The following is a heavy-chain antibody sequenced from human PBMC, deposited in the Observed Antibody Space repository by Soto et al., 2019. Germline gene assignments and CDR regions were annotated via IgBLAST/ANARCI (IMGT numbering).Heavy chain of an antibody. V-gene: IGHV3-23*03. Sequence: EVQLLESGGGLVQPGGSLRLSCVGSGFNMVNYAMTWVRQAPGKGLEWVSLVYSGGGATECADSVEGRVTISRDNSKNTMYLQISSLRDEDTALYYCATTIIHYYFDSWGQGTLVTVSS. CDR1: GFNMVNYA. CDR2: VYSGGGAT. J-gene: IGHJ4*02. CDR3: ATTIIHYYFDS.